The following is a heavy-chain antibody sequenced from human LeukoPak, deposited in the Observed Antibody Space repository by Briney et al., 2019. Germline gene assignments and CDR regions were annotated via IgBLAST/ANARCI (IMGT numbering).Heavy chain of an antibody. D-gene: IGHD3-22*01. CDR3: ARETSGYYYKSYLDY. Sequence: GGSLRLSCAASGFTFDDYGMSWVRQAPGKGLVWVSRINSDGSRTSYADSVKGRFTISRDNAKNTLYLQMNSLRAEDTAVYYCARETSGYYYKSYLDYWGQGTLVTVSS. J-gene: IGHJ4*02. CDR2: INSDGSRT. CDR1: GFTFDDYG. V-gene: IGHV3-74*01.